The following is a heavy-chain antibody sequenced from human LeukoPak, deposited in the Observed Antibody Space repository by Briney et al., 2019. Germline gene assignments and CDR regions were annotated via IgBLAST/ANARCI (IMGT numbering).Heavy chain of an antibody. Sequence: PGGSLRLSCAASGFTFSSYSRNWVRQAPGKGLEWVSSISSSSSYIYYADSVKGRFTISRDNAKNSLYLQMNSLRAEDTAVYYCARDLVPSFYGSGSYAYWGQGTLVTVSS. V-gene: IGHV3-21*01. D-gene: IGHD3-10*01. CDR2: ISSSSSYI. CDR3: ARDLVPSFYGSGSYAY. J-gene: IGHJ4*02. CDR1: GFTFSSYS.